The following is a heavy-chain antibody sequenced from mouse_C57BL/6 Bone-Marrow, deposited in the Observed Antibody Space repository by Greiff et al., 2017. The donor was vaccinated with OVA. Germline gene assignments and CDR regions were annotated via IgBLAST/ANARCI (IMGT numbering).Heavy chain of an antibody. J-gene: IGHJ4*01. CDR1: GYTFTSYW. CDR2: IDPSDSET. CDR3: AREVYDYGYAMDY. D-gene: IGHD2-4*01. Sequence: QVQLQQPGAELVRPGSSVKLSCKASGYTFTSYWMHWVKQRPIQGLEWIGNIDPSDSETHYNQKFKDKATLTVDKSSSTAYMQLSSLTSEDSAVYYCAREVYDYGYAMDYWGQGTSVTVSS. V-gene: IGHV1-52*01.